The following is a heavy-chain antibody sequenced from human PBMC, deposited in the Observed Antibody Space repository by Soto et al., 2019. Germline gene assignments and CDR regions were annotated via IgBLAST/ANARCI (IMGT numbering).Heavy chain of an antibody. Sequence: SVKVSCKASGGTFSSYTISWVRQAPGQGLEWMGRIIPILGIANYAQKFQGRATITADKSTSTAYMELSSLRSEDTAVYYCATYIAAAGTDAFDIWGQGTMVTVS. CDR2: IIPILGIA. D-gene: IGHD6-13*01. J-gene: IGHJ3*02. CDR1: GGTFSSYT. V-gene: IGHV1-69*02. CDR3: ATYIAAAGTDAFDI.